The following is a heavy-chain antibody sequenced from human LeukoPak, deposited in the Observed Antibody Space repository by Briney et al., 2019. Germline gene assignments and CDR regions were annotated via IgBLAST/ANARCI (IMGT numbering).Heavy chain of an antibody. CDR1: GYTFTGYY. CDR2: INPNSGGT. Sequence: ASVKVSCKASGYTFTGYYMHWVRQAPGQGLEWMGWINPNSGGTNYAQKFQGRVTTTRDTSISTAYMELSRLRSDDTAVYYCASQDPYYDILTGYYEYYYYGMDVWGQGTTVTVSS. J-gene: IGHJ6*02. D-gene: IGHD3-9*01. V-gene: IGHV1-2*02. CDR3: ASQDPYYDILTGYYEYYYYGMDV.